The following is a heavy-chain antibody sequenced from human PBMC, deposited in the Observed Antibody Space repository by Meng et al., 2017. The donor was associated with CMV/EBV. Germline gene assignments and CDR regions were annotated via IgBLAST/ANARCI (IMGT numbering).Heavy chain of an antibody. D-gene: IGHD6-13*01. J-gene: IGHJ6*02. CDR3: ARHGQQLDGRDSYYYGMDV. Sequence: GESLKISCKGSGYSFTSYWIGWVRQMPGKGLEWMGIIYPGDSDTRYSPSFQGQVTISADKSISTAYLQWSSLKASDTAMYYCARHGQQLDGRDSYYYGMDVWGQGTTVTVSS. CDR1: GYSFTSYW. V-gene: IGHV5-51*01. CDR2: IYPGDSDT.